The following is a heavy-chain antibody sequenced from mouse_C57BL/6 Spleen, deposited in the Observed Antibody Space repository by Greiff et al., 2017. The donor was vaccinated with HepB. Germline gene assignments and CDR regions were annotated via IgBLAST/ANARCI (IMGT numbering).Heavy chain of an antibody. J-gene: IGHJ4*01. CDR1: GFSFNTYA. Sequence: EVQRVESGGGLVQPKGSLKLSCAASGFSFNTYAMNWVRQAPGKGLEWVARIRSKSNNYATYYADSVKDRFTISRDDSESMLYLQMNDLKTEDTAMYYCVRAAYYILDYWGQGTSVTVSS. V-gene: IGHV10-1*01. CDR3: VRAAYYILDY. CDR2: IRSKSNNYAT.